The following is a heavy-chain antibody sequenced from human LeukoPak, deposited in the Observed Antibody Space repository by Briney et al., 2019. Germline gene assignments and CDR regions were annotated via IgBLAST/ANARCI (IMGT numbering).Heavy chain of an antibody. CDR1: GFTFTNYS. CDR3: SPDLSCADWSVDY. D-gene: IGHD3-9*01. V-gene: IGHV3-23*01. CDR2: ISDSGGSA. J-gene: IGHJ4*02. Sequence: PGGSLRLSCAASGFTFTNYSMSGLRQAPGKGLEWVSVISDSGGSAWYADSVKGRFTISRDNSKNTLSLQMDSLRAEDSAVYYGSPDLSCADWSVDYGGQGTLVTVSS.